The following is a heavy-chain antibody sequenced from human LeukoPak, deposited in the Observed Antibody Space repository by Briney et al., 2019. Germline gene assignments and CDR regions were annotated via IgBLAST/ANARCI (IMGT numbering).Heavy chain of an antibody. CDR3: ARGELSSSWSLDAFDI. CDR2: IKEGGSAK. Sequence: GGSLRLSCAAAGFTFSSYCMAWVRQAPGKGLEWVANIKEGGSAKYYVDSVRGRFTISRDNAKNSLYLQMNSLRAEDTAVYYCARGELSSSWSLDAFDIWGQGTMVTVSS. J-gene: IGHJ3*02. V-gene: IGHV3-7*02. CDR1: GFTFSSYC. D-gene: IGHD6-13*01.